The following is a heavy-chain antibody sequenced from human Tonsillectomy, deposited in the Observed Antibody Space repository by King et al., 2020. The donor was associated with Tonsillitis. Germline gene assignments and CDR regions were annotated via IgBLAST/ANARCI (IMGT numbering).Heavy chain of an antibody. Sequence: DVQLVESGGGLVKPWGSLRLSCAASGFTFSSYSMNCVRQAPGKGLEWVSSISSGSIYIYYADSVKGRFTISRDNAKNSLYLQMNSLRAEDTVVYYCATGYFDYWGQGTLVTVSS. CDR3: ATGYFDY. V-gene: IGHV3-21*01. J-gene: IGHJ4*02. CDR1: GFTFSSYS. CDR2: ISSGSIYI.